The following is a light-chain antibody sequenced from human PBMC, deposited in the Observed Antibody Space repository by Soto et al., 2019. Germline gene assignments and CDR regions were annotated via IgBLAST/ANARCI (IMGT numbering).Light chain of an antibody. Sequence: EIVLTQSPGTLPLSPGESAALSCRASQSVTSNYLVWYQQKPGQAPRLLIYAISSRAAGIPDRFNGSGSGTDFTLTITRLEPEDSAVYYCQQHSNSPWTFGQGTRVE. CDR1: QSVTSNY. CDR3: QQHSNSPWT. V-gene: IGKV3D-20*02. CDR2: AIS. J-gene: IGKJ1*01.